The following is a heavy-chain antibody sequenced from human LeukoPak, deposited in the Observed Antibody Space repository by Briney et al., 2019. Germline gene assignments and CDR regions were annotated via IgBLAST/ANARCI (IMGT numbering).Heavy chain of an antibody. CDR3: ARVTFTMVRGVLGAYGMDV. CDR1: GGTFSSYA. Sequence: GASVKVSCKASGGTFSSYAISWVRQAPGQGLEWMGGIIPIFGTANYAQKFQGRVTITTDESTSTAYMELSSLRSEDTAVYYCARVTFTMVRGVLGAYGMDVWGQGTTVTVSS. V-gene: IGHV1-69*05. CDR2: IIPIFGTA. D-gene: IGHD3-10*01. J-gene: IGHJ6*02.